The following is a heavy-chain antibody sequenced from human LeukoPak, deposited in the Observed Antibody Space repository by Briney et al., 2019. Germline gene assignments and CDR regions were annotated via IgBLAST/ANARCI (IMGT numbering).Heavy chain of an antibody. CDR3: TRPFFGVAPTGVDY. J-gene: IGHJ4*02. CDR2: IRSKPNSYAT. Sequence: GGSLRLSCAASGFTFSGSAFHWVRQASGKGLEWVGRIRSKPNSYATAFAASVKGRFTISRDESKNTAYLQMNSLKTEDTAVYYCTRPFFGVAPTGVDYWGQGTLVTVSS. CDR1: GFTFSGSA. V-gene: IGHV3-73*01. D-gene: IGHD3-3*01.